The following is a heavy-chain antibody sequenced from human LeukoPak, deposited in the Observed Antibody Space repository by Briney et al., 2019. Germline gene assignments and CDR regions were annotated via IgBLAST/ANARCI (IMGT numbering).Heavy chain of an antibody. CDR1: GFTFSSYA. CDR3: AKGTSVTNLAY. Sequence: GGSLRLSCAASGFTFSSYAMTWVRQAPGKGLEWVSGTSGSGGSTYYADSLKGRFNVARDNSQNTLYLQMNSLRPEDTAVYYCAKGTSVTNLAYWGQGTLVTVSS. CDR2: TSGSGGST. V-gene: IGHV3-23*01. J-gene: IGHJ4*02. D-gene: IGHD4-17*01.